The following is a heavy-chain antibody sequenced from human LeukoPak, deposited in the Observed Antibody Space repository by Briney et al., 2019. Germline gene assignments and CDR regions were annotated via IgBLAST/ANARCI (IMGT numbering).Heavy chain of an antibody. V-gene: IGHV3-43*01. D-gene: IGHD1-20*01. CDR2: ISWDGGRT. Sequence: GGSLRPSCAASGFTFDDYTMHWVRHAPGKGLEWVSLISWDGGRTYYADSVKGRFTISRDNSKNSLYLQMNSLRTEDTALYYCAKDMFNWNDEWGAFDIWGQGTMVTVSS. J-gene: IGHJ3*02. CDR3: AKDMFNWNDEWGAFDI. CDR1: GFTFDDYT.